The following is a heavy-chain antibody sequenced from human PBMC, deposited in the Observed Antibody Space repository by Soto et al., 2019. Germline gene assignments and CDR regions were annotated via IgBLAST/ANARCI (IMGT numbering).Heavy chain of an antibody. D-gene: IGHD3-16*02. CDR2: IYHSGST. CDR1: GYSISSGYY. J-gene: IGHJ5*02. V-gene: IGHV4-38-2*01. CDR3: ARNDYVGGSYRRNNWCEP. Sequence: SETLSLTCAVSGYSISSGYYWGWIRQPPGKGLEWIGSIYHSGSTYYNPSLKSRVTIPVDTSKNQFSLKLSSVTAADTAVYYCARNDYVGGSYRRNNWCEPWGQGTLVTVSS.